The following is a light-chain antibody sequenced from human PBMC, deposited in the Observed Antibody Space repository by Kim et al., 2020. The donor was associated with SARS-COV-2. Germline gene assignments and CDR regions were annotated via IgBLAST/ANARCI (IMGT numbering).Light chain of an antibody. V-gene: IGKV3-20*01. CDR3: QQYGSSPA. CDR1: QPLSSRD. J-gene: IGKJ1*01. Sequence: LSPGERPTLACRASQPLSSRDVAWYQQKPGHAPRLLIYDASNRATGIPDWFSGSGSGTEFTLTIGRLEPEDFAVYYCQQYGSSPAFGQGTKVDIK. CDR2: DAS.